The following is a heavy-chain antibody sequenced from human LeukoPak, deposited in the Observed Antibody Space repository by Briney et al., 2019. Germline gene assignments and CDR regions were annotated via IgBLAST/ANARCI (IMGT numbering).Heavy chain of an antibody. V-gene: IGHV1-24*01. CDR2: FDPEDGET. D-gene: IGHD5-12*01. Sequence: ASVKVSCKASGYTFTGYYMHWVRQAPGQGLEWMGGFDPEDGETIYAQKFQGRVTMTEDTSTDTAHMELSSLRSEDTAVYYCAAVATPSHNSGYDWGWFDPWGQGTLVTVSS. J-gene: IGHJ5*02. CDR3: AAVATPSHNSGYDWGWFDP. CDR1: GYTFTGYY.